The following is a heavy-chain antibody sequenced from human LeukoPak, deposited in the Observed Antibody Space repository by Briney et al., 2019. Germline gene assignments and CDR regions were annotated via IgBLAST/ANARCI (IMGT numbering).Heavy chain of an antibody. J-gene: IGHJ6*04. CDR3: AKDSLITMVRGVVVNYYGMDV. CDR1: GFTFSSYG. CDR2: VSYDGSNK. Sequence: GGSMRLSCAASGFTFSSYGMHWVRQAPGKGLEWVAVVSYDGSNKYYVDSVKGRFTISRDNSKNTLYLQMNSLRAEDTAVYYCAKDSLITMVRGVVVNYYGMDVWGKGTTVTVSS. V-gene: IGHV3-30*18. D-gene: IGHD3-10*01.